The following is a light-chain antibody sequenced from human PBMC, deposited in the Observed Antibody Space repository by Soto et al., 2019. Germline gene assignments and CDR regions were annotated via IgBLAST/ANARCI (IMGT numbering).Light chain of an antibody. J-gene: IGKJ2*01. CDR3: QQYGSSLYT. CDR1: QSVSSSY. V-gene: IGKV3-20*01. CDR2: GAS. Sequence: EIVLTQSPGTLSLSPGERATLSCRASQSVSSSYLAWYQQNPGQAPRLLIYGASSRATGIPDRFSGSGSGTDFTLNISRLEPEDFAVYYCQQYGSSLYTFGQGTKLEIK.